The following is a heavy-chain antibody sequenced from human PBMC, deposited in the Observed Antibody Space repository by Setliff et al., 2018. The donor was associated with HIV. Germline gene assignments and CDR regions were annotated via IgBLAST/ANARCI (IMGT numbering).Heavy chain of an antibody. V-gene: IGHV3-33*06. Sequence: SLKISCAASGFTFSSYGMHWVRQAPGKGLEWVAVIWYDGSNKYYADSVKGRFTISRDNSKNTLYLQMNSLRAEDTAVYYCAKAPHPDYYYGMDVWGQGTTVTVSS. CDR1: GFTFSSYG. CDR3: AKAPHPDYYYGMDV. J-gene: IGHJ6*02. CDR2: IWYDGSNK.